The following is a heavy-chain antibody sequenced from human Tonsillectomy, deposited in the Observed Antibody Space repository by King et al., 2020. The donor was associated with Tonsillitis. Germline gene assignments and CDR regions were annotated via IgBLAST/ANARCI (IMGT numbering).Heavy chain of an antibody. CDR2: ICYSGST. CDR1: GGSISSSSYY. CDR3: AVGPALLWFGELWDAFDI. D-gene: IGHD3-10*01. Sequence: LQLQESGPGLVKPSETLSLTCTVSGGSISSSSYYWGWIRQPPGKGLEWIGSICYSGSTYYNPSLKSRVTISVDTSKNQFSLKLSSVTAADTAVYYCAVGPALLWFGELWDAFDIWGQGTKVTVSS. V-gene: IGHV4-39*01. J-gene: IGHJ3*02.